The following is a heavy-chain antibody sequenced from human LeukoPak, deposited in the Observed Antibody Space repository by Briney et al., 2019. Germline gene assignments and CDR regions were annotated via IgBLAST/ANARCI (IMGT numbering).Heavy chain of an antibody. J-gene: IGHJ5*02. V-gene: IGHV3-23*01. CDR2: ISGSGGST. CDR1: GFTFSSYA. CDR3: AKESGYSSSWQLSWFDP. Sequence: GASLRLSCAASGFTFSSYAMSWVRQAPGKGLEWVSAISGSGGSTYYADSVKGRFTISRDNSKNTLYLQMNSLRAEDTAVYYCAKESGYSSSWQLSWFDPWGQGTLVTVSS. D-gene: IGHD6-13*01.